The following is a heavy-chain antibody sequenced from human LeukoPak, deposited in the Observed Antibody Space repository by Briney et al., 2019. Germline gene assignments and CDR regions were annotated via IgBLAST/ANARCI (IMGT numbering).Heavy chain of an antibody. CDR1: EFSVGSNY. CDR2: IYCGGST. J-gene: IGHJ4*02. V-gene: IGHV3-66*01. CDR3: ARGPSGYHNT. D-gene: IGHD5-12*01. Sequence: GGSLRLSCAASEFSVGSNYMTWVRQAPGKGLEWVSLIYCGGSTYYADSVKGRFTISRDNSKNTLYLQLNSLRGEDTAVYYWARGPSGYHNTGGQGTLVTVSS.